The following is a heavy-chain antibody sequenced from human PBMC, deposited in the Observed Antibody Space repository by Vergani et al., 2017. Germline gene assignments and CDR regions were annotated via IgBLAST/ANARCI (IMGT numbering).Heavy chain of an antibody. D-gene: IGHD6-6*01. V-gene: IGHV3-9*02. J-gene: IGHJ5*02. CDR1: GFTSAGYA. CDR3: VKXLGTSSGGGCFDP. CDR2: ISWNSNSI. Sequence: EVQLEESGGGLVLPGRSLRLSCVASGFTSAGYAMHWVRKAQGKGLEWVSGISWNSNSIGYADSVKGRFTISRDNAKNSLYLQMNSLRDEDTALYYCVKXLGTSSGGGCFDPWGQGTLVTVSS.